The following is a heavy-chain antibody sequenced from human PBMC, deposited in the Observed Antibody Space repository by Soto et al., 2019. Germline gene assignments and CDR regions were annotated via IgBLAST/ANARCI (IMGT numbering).Heavy chain of an antibody. Sequence: QVQLVESGGGVVQPGRSLRLSCAASGFTFSNYAMHWVRQAPGKGLEWVAIIYYDGSHEKYADSVKGRITISRDNSINTLYLQMDSVRTEDTAEYYCVRGLADYWGQGTPVTVSS. CDR2: IYYDGSHE. V-gene: IGHV3-33*01. J-gene: IGHJ4*02. CDR3: VRGLADY. D-gene: IGHD3-16*01. CDR1: GFTFSNYA.